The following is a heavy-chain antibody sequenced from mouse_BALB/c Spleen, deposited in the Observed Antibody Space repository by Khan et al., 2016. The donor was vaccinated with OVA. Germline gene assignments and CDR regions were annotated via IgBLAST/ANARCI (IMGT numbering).Heavy chain of an antibody. Sequence: QVQLKQSGPGLVAPSQNLSITCTVSGFSLTDYGVNWIRQPPGKGLEWLGMIWGDGSTDNNSALKSRLSISKDNSKSQVFLKMNSLQTDDTARYYCARKLRLGEFDYWGEGTLVTVSA. J-gene: IGHJ3*01. CDR1: GFSLTDYG. D-gene: IGHD1-2*01. CDR3: ARKLRLGEFDY. V-gene: IGHV2-6-7*01. CDR2: IWGDGST.